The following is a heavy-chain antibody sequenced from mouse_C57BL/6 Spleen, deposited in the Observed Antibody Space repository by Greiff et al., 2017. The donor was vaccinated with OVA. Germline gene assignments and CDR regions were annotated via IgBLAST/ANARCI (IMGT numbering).Heavy chain of an antibody. Sequence: EVHLVESGPGLVKPYQSLSLTCSVTGYSITSGYYWYWIRQLPGNKLEWMGYISYDGSNNYNPSLKNRISITRDTSKNQFCQKLTSMTTEDTATYYCTRDQIYWGQGTTLTVSS. CDR3: TRDQIY. J-gene: IGHJ2*01. CDR1: GYSITSGYY. V-gene: IGHV3-6*01. CDR2: ISYDGSN.